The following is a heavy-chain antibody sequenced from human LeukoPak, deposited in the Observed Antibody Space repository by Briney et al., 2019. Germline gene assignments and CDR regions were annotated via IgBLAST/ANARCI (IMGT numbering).Heavy chain of an antibody. Sequence: PGGSLRLSCAASGFTFSSYAMHWVRQAPGKGLEWVAVISYDGSNKYYADSVKGRFTISRDNSKNTLYLQMNSLRAEDTAVYYCARRSSRHLDIDYWGQGTLVTVSS. V-gene: IGHV3-30*01. J-gene: IGHJ4*02. D-gene: IGHD6-13*01. CDR1: GFTFSSYA. CDR2: ISYDGSNK. CDR3: ARRSSRHLDIDY.